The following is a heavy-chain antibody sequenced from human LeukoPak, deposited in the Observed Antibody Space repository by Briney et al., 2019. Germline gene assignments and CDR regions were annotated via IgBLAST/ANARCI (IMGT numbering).Heavy chain of an antibody. V-gene: IGHV4-4*02. J-gene: IGHJ6*02. D-gene: IGHD6-19*01. Sequence: QASGTLSLTCAVSGGSISSTNWWSWVRQPPGKGLEWIGEIYHTGSANSNPSLESRVTISVDKSKNHFSLNLSSVTAADTAVYYCATISVAPSGDYYFAMDVWGQGTTVTVSS. CDR1: GGSISSTNW. CDR3: ATISVAPSGDYYFAMDV. CDR2: IYHTGSA.